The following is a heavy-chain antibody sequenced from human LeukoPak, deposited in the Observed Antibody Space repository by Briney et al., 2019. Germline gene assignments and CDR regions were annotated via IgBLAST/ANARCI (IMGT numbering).Heavy chain of an antibody. CDR3: ARVRRDTYYFDY. Sequence: SVKVSCKASGGTFSSYAISWVRQAPGQGLEWMGRIIPILGIANYAQKFQGRVTITTDESTSTAYMELSSLRSEDTAVYYCARVRRDTYYFDYWGQGTLVTVSS. V-gene: IGHV1-69*04. D-gene: IGHD5-18*01. J-gene: IGHJ4*02. CDR1: GGTFSSYA. CDR2: IIPILGIA.